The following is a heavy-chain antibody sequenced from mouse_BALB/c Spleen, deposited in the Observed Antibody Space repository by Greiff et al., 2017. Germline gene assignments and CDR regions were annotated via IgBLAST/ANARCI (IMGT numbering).Heavy chain of an antibody. CDR3: ARDLGGNYAMDY. CDR1: GFTFSSYG. J-gene: IGHJ4*01. CDR2: INSNGGST. D-gene: IGHD3-3*01. V-gene: IGHV5-6-3*01. Sequence: EVMLVESGGGLVQPGGSLKLSCAASGFTFSSYGMSWVRQTPDKRLELVATINSNGGSTYYPDSVKGRFTISRDNAKNTLYLQMSSLKSEDTAMYYCARDLGGNYAMDYWGQGTSVTVSS.